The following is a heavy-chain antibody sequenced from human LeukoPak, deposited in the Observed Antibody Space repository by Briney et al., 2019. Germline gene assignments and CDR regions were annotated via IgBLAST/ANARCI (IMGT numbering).Heavy chain of an antibody. CDR2: MNPNSGNT. J-gene: IGHJ5*02. CDR3: ARPVAGNWFDP. CDR1: GYTFTSYD. V-gene: IGHV1-8*01. D-gene: IGHD6-19*01. Sequence: GSVKVSCKASGYTFTSYDINWVRQATGQGLGWMGWMNPNSGNTGYAQKFQGRVTMTRNTSISTAYMELSSLRSEDTAVYYCARPVAGNWFDPWGQGTLVTVSS.